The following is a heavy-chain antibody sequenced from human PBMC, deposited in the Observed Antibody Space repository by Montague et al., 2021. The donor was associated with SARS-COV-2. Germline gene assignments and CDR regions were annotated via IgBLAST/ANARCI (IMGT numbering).Heavy chain of an antibody. V-gene: IGHV3-30*18. D-gene: IGHD2-2*01. Sequence: SLRLSCAASGFTFSSYGMHRVRQAPVKGLEWVAVISYDGSNKYYADSVKGRFTISRDNAKNTLYLQMNSLRAEDTAVYYCAKDSRGGYCSSTSCYDPWYYFDYWGQGTLVTVSS. CDR2: ISYDGSNK. CDR3: AKDSRGGYCSSTSCYDPWYYFDY. CDR1: GFTFSSYG. J-gene: IGHJ4*02.